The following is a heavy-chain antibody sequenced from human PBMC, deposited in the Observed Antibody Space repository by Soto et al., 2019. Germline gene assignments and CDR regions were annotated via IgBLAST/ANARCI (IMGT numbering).Heavy chain of an antibody. J-gene: IGHJ3*02. CDR3: ERDRYGSSWYDAFDI. V-gene: IGHV3-48*01. CDR1: GFTFSSYS. D-gene: IGHD6-13*01. CDR2: ISSSSSTI. Sequence: EVQLVESGGGLVQPGGSLRLSCAASGFTFSSYSMNWVRQAPGKGLEWVSYISSSSSTIYYADSVKGRFTISRDNAKNSLYLQMNSLRAEDTAVYYCERDRYGSSWYDAFDIWGQGTMVTVSS.